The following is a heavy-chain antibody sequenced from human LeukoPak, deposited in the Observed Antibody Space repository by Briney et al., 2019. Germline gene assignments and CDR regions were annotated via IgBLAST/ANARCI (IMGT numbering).Heavy chain of an antibody. D-gene: IGHD2-15*01. CDR2: IYYSGST. CDR1: GGSIGSYY. CDR3: ARVRVAQYAFDI. Sequence: SETLSLTCTVSGGSIGSYYWSWIRQPPGKGLEWIGYIYYSGSTNYNPSLKSRVTISVDTSKNQFSLKLSSVTAADTAVYYCARVRVAQYAFDIWGQGTMVTVSS. J-gene: IGHJ3*02. V-gene: IGHV4-59*01.